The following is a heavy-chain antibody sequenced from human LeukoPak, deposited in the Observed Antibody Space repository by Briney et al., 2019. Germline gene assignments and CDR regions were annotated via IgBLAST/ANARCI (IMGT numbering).Heavy chain of an antibody. J-gene: IGHJ4*02. V-gene: IGHV4-59*01. CDR2: IYYSGST. CDR3: ARDQRGSSSLDY. Sequence: SETLSLTCTVTGGSISGYYWSWIRQPPGEGLEWIAYIYYSGSTNYNPSLKSRVTISVDTSKNQFSLKLTSVTAADTAVYYCARDQRGSSSLDYWGQGTLVTVSS. CDR1: GGSISGYY. D-gene: IGHD6-13*01.